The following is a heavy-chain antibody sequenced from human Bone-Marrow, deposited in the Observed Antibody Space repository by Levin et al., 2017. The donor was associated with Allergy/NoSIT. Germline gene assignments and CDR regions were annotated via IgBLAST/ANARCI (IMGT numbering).Heavy chain of an antibody. D-gene: IGHD5-12*01. CDR3: ARDEVGYEFPHQYYYCVDV. Sequence: NPSETLSLTCTVSGGSVGSGCYYWNWLRQFPGKELQWIGYINYSGSTIYNSSLNSRVNISFDTSKSQFFLRLSSLTAAEKAVYYGARDEVGYEFPHQYYYCVDVWGQGTTVTVSS. CDR1: GGSVGSGCYY. CDR2: INYSGST. J-gene: IGHJ6*02. V-gene: IGHV4-61*01.